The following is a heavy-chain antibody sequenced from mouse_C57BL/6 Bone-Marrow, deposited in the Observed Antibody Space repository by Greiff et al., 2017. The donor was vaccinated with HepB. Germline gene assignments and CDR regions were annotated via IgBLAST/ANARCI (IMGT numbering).Heavy chain of an antibody. CDR3: ARLLSRSAY. V-gene: IGHV5-6*01. Sequence: EVKVVESGGDLVKPGGSLKLSCAASGFTFSSYGMSWVRQTPDKRLEWVATISSGGSYTYYPDSVKGRFTISRDNAKNTLYLQMSSLKSEDTAMYYCARLLSRSAYWGQGTLVTVSA. CDR2: ISSGGSYT. CDR1: GFTFSSYG. J-gene: IGHJ3*01. D-gene: IGHD2-1*01.